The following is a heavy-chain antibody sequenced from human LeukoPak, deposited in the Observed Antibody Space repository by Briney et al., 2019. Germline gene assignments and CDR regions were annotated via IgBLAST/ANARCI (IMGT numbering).Heavy chain of an antibody. Sequence: GGSLRLSCTASGFTFGDYVMSWVRQAPGKGLEWVGFIRSKAYGGTTKNAASVKGRFTISRDDSRSIAYLQMNSLKTEDTAVYYCTRRYDYDSSGYYYVRDAFDIWGQGTMVTVSS. CDR1: GFTFGDYV. V-gene: IGHV3-49*04. D-gene: IGHD3-22*01. CDR3: TRRYDYDSSGYYYVRDAFDI. CDR2: IRSKAYGGTT. J-gene: IGHJ3*02.